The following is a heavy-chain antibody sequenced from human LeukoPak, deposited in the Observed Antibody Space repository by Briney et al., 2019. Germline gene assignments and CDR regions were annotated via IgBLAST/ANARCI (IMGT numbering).Heavy chain of an antibody. Sequence: PGRSLRLSCAASGFTFSSYGMHWVRQAPGKGLEWVAVIWYDGSNKYYADSVKGRFTISRDNSKNTLYLQMNSLRAEDTAVYYCARDFRDYYDSSGYCDYWGQGTLVTVSS. CDR1: GFTFSSYG. J-gene: IGHJ4*02. V-gene: IGHV3-33*01. CDR3: ARDFRDYYDSSGYCDY. D-gene: IGHD3-22*01. CDR2: IWYDGSNK.